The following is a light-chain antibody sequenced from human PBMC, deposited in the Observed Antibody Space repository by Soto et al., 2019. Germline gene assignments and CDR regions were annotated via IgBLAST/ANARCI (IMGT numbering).Light chain of an antibody. CDR1: SSNIGSNY. CDR3: AAWDDSLSAGV. V-gene: IGLV1-47*01. CDR2: RNN. Sequence: HFMLTQPPSASGTPGQRVTISCSGSSSNIGSNYVYWYQQVPGTAPKLIIYRNNQRPSGLPDRFSGSKSVTSDSLAISGLRSEDEADYYCAAWDDSLSAGVFGGGTKLTVL. J-gene: IGLJ3*02.